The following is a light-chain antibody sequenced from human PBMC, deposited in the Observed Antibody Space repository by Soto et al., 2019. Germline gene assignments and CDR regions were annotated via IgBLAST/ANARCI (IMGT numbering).Light chain of an antibody. Sequence: DIQMTQSPSSLSASVGDTVSITCQASQDIGNYLNWYQQIPGKAPKLLIFDASNLESGVPSRVSGSGSGTDFTFTISSLQPEDIATYYCQQYETLPTTFGQGTRLEI. V-gene: IGKV1-33*01. CDR2: DAS. CDR3: QQYETLPTT. J-gene: IGKJ5*01. CDR1: QDIGNY.